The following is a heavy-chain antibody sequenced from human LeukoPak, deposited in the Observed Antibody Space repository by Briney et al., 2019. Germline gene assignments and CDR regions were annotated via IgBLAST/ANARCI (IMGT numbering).Heavy chain of an antibody. CDR3: ARDDVLRYFDC. Sequence: SETLSLTCAVYGGSFSGYYWSWIRQPPGKGLEWIGEINHSGSTNYNPSLKSRVTISVDTSKNQFSLKLSSVTAADTAVYYCARDDVLRYFDCWGQGTLVTVS. CDR2: INHSGST. CDR1: GGSFSGYY. D-gene: IGHD3-9*01. J-gene: IGHJ4*02. V-gene: IGHV4-34*01.